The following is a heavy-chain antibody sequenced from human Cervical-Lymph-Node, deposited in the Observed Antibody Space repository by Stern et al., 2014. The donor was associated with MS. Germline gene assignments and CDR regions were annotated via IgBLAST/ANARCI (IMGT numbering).Heavy chain of an antibody. D-gene: IGHD3-16*02. V-gene: IGHV3-64D*06. J-gene: IGHJ4*02. CDR1: GFTFSSYA. Sequence: EVQLVQSGGGLVQPGGSLRLSCSASGFTFSSYAMHWVRQAPGKGLEYVSAISSNGGSTYYADSVKGRFTISRDNSKNTLYLQMSSLRAEDTAVYYCVKDQVMLYTYFDYWGQGTLVTVSS. CDR3: VKDQVMLYTYFDY. CDR2: ISSNGGST.